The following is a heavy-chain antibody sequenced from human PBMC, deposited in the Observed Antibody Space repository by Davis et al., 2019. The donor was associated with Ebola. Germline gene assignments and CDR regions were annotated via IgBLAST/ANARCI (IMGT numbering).Heavy chain of an antibody. J-gene: IGHJ5*02. V-gene: IGHV5-10-1*01. CDR1: GYSLTSYW. CDR2: IDPSDAYA. Sequence: GESLKTPCKGSGYSLTSYWISWVRQMPGKGLEWMGRIDPSDAYAKDSPSFQGHVTISVDKSINTAYLQWSSLKASDTAMYYCARQESLYGSIDTWGQGTLVTVSS. D-gene: IGHD6-13*01. CDR3: ARQESLYGSIDT.